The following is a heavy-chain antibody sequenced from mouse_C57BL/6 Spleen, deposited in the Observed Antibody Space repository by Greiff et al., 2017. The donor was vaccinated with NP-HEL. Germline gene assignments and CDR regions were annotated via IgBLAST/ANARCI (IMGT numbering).Heavy chain of an antibody. V-gene: IGHV3-6*01. CDR3: ARAFSGWYFDV. CDR2: ISYDGSN. D-gene: IGHD3-2*02. Sequence: ESGPGLVKPSQSLSLTCSVTGYSITSGYYWNWIRQFPGNKLEWMGYISYDGSNNYNPSLKNRISITRDTSKNQFFLKLNSVTTEDTATYYCARAFSGWYFDVWGTGTTVTVSS. J-gene: IGHJ1*03. CDR1: GYSITSGYY.